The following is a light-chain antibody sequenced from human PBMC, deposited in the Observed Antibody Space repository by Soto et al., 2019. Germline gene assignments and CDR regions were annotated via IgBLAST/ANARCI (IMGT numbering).Light chain of an antibody. CDR1: SSDVGGYNY. V-gene: IGLV2-14*03. CDR3: TSFTSSSTWV. CDR2: EVS. Sequence: QSALTQPASVSGSPGQSITISCTGTSSDVGGYNYVSWFQQHPGKAPKLKIYEVSNRPSGVSNRFSGSKSGYTASLTISELQAEDEADYYRTSFTSSSTWVFGGGTK. J-gene: IGLJ3*02.